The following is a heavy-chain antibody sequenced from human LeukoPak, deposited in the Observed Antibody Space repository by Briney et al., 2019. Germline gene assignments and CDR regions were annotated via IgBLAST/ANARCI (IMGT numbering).Heavy chain of an antibody. CDR2: INHSGST. V-gene: IGHV4-34*01. D-gene: IGHD2-15*01. CDR1: GGSFSGYY. J-gene: IGHJ5*02. Sequence: SETLSLTCAVYGGSFSGYYWSWIRQPPGKGLEWIGEINHSGSTNYNPSLKSRVTISVDTSKNQFSLKLSSVTAADTAVYYCARHPGSRPGGWFDPWGQGTLVTVSS. CDR3: ARHPGSRPGGWFDP.